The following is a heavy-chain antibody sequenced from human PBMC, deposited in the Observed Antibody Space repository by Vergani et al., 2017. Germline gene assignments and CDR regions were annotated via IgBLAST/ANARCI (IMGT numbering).Heavy chain of an antibody. CDR2: INPSGGHT. J-gene: IGHJ4*02. V-gene: IGHV1-46*03. D-gene: IGHD3-9*01. Sequence: QVQVVQSGAEVKKSGASVKVSCKTSGYTFSNYYMHWVRQAPGQGLEWMGIINPSGGHTNYAQKFQGRVTMTGDTSTSTVYMELSSLRSEDTAIYYCARWDYGILTGYRYWGQGTLVTVSA. CDR3: ARWDYGILTGYRY. CDR1: GYTFSNYY.